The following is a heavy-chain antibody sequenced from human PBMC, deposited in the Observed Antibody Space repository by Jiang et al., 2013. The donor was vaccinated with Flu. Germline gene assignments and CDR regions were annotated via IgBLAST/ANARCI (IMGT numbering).Heavy chain of an antibody. J-gene: IGHJ4*02. CDR3: ARGRPGIAVAATASLIRPLDY. Sequence: LEWVSSISSSSSYIYYADSVKGRFTISRDNAKNSLYLQMNSLRAEDTAVYYCARGRPGIAVAATASLIRPLDYWGQGTLVTVSS. CDR2: ISSSSSYI. D-gene: IGHD6-19*01. V-gene: IGHV3-21*01.